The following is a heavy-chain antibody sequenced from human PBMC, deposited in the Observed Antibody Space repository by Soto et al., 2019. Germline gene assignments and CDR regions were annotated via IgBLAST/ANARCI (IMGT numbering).Heavy chain of an antibody. J-gene: IGHJ4*02. CDR2: ISSSSDYV. V-gene: IGHV3-21*01. CDR1: GFTFSTYK. CDR3: ARADY. Sequence: PGGSLRLSCAASGFTFSTYKMNWVRQAPGKGLEWVSSISSSSDYVHYADSVKGRFTISRDNAKNSLSLQMNSLRAEDTAVYYCARADYSGQGTLVTVSS.